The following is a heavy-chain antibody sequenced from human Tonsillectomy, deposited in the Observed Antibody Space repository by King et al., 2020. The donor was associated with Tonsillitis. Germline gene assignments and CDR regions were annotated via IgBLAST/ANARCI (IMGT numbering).Heavy chain of an antibody. Sequence: QLQESGPGLVKPSETLSLTCTVSGGSMTGYYWSWIRQPPGKGLEWIGYIYYTGSTNYNPSLKSRVTISVDTSRNQFSLKLISLTAADTAVYYCARGGGGYAAGVLSDSGGQGTLVTVSS. V-gene: IGHV4-59*01. J-gene: IGHJ4*02. D-gene: IGHD3-16*01. CDR3: ARGGGGYAAGVLSDS. CDR1: GGSMTGYY. CDR2: IYYTGST.